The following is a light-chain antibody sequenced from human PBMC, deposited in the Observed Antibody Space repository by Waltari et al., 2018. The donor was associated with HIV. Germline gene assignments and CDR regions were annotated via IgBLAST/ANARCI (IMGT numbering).Light chain of an antibody. CDR2: VAS. CDR3: HQYNSLPWT. J-gene: IGKJ1*01. CDR1: QSLSTN. Sequence: MVRTQSPDTRSVSPGERVTLSGRPSQSLSTNLAWYQHKPGQAPRLLISVASTRATGIPARFSGSGSGTEFTLTISSLKSEDSAIYYCHQYNSLPWTFGLGTKVEIK. V-gene: IGKV3-15*01.